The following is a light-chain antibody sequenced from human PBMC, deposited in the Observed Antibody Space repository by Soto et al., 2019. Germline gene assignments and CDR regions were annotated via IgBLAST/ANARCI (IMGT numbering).Light chain of an antibody. J-gene: IGKJ1*01. CDR2: GVS. CDR3: LQDHNYPRT. Sequence: AIQMTQSPSSLSASVGDRVTITCRASQDIRNELGWYQQKPGKAPKALIYGVSNLQSGVPSRFSGSGSGTDFTLTLSSLQPEDFAVYYCLQDHNYPRTFGQGTNVEI. CDR1: QDIRNE. V-gene: IGKV1-6*01.